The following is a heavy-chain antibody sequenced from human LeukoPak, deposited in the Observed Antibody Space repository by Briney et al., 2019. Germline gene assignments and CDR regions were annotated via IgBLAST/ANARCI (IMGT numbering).Heavy chain of an antibody. CDR2: IYYSGST. CDR1: GGSISSSSYY. J-gene: IGHJ2*01. V-gene: IGHV4-39*07. D-gene: IGHD3-3*01. CDR3: ARVKHDPDWSGYYTDGCFDL. Sequence: PSETLSLTCTVSGGSISSSSYYWGWIRQPPGKGLEWIGSIYYSGSTYYNPSLKSRVTISVDTSKNQFSLKLSSVTAADTAVYYCARVKHDPDWSGYYTDGCFDLWGRGTLVTVSS.